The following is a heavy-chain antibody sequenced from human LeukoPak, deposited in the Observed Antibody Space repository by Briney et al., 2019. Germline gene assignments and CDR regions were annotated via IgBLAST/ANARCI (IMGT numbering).Heavy chain of an antibody. CDR2: ISHDGSDK. CDR3: AREPGPGYFDY. Sequence: GGSLRLSCAASGLTFSSHAMHWVRQAPGKGLEWVAVISHDGSDKHYTDSVEGRFTISRDNSRNTLYLQMNSLRAEDTAVYYCAREPGPGYFDYWGQGTLVTVSS. V-gene: IGHV3-30-3*01. J-gene: IGHJ4*02. CDR1: GLTFSSHA. D-gene: IGHD1-14*01.